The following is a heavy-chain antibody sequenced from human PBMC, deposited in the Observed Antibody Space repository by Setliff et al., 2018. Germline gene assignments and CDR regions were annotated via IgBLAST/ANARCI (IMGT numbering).Heavy chain of an antibody. J-gene: IGHJ4*02. CDR2: ISTRNDDT. V-gene: IGHV1-18*01. CDR3: ARGRGPDIVVTIPGDY. Sequence: ASVKVSCKASGYIFTRYRITWVRQSPGQGLEWMGWISTRNDDTGYAQKFKGRVTLTTDTSTNTAYMELRSLRSDDTAVYYCARGRGPDIVVTIPGDYWGQGTQVTVSS. D-gene: IGHD2-15*01. CDR1: GYIFTRYR.